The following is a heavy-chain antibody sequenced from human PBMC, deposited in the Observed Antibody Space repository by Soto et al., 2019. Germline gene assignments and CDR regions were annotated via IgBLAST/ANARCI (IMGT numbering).Heavy chain of an antibody. V-gene: IGHV1-46*01. CDR2: SNPSGGST. CDR1: GYTFTSYY. Sequence: ASVKVSCKASGYTFTSYYLHWVRQAPGQGLQWMGISNPSGGSTSYAQKFQGRVTMTRDTSTSTVYLELSSLRSEDTAVYYCAREQIAVAGKLAFDIWGKGTMVTVSS. D-gene: IGHD6-19*01. J-gene: IGHJ3*02. CDR3: AREQIAVAGKLAFDI.